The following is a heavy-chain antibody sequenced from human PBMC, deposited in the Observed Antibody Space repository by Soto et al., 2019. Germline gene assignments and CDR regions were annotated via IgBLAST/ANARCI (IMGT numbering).Heavy chain of an antibody. CDR2: ISMSCYYK. V-gene: IGHV3-11*06. CDR3: ASRAHCSNCQCHPFDD. D-gene: IGHD2-2*01. Sequence: GGSLRLSCVGSDFSISGIYMSWVRLAQGQGLEWLSFISMSCYYKTYSSSVEVRITITRDKDKYILYLQMESRRVEDTAVYYYASRAHCSNCQCHPFDDWGQGTQVTVSS. CDR1: DFSISGIY. J-gene: IGHJ4*02.